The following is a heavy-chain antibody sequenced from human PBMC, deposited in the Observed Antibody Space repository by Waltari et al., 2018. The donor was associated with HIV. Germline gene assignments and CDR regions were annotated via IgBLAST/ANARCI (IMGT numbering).Heavy chain of an antibody. Sequence: QVQLVESGGGLVTPGGSLRLSCKTSGFTFSDSYISWIRQSPGKGLEWVSTISPSSAKTSYADSVRGRFTISRDNANNSLYLQMNSLRAEDSAVYFCSRDRLHSGDWKYYFDYWGQGTLVTVSS. CDR2: ISPSSAKT. D-gene: IGHD2-21*02. J-gene: IGHJ4*02. CDR3: SRDRLHSGDWKYYFDY. CDR1: GFTFSDSY. V-gene: IGHV3-11*05.